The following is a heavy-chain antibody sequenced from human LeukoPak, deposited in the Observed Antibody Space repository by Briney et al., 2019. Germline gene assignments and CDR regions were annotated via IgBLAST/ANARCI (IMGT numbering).Heavy chain of an antibody. Sequence: GGSLRLSCAASGFTFSTYAMTWVRQAPGKGLEWVSAITGSGGSTYDADSVRGRFTISRDNSKNTLYLQMNSLRAEDTGVYYCAKGRSARPFEFNYWGQGTLVTVSS. CDR2: ITGSGGST. V-gene: IGHV3-23*01. CDR1: GFTFSTYA. CDR3: AKGRSARPFEFNY. J-gene: IGHJ4*02. D-gene: IGHD6-6*01.